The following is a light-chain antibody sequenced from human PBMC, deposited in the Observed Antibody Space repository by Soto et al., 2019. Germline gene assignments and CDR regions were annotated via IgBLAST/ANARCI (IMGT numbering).Light chain of an antibody. CDR1: NSNIGRYS. J-gene: IGLJ3*02. Sequence: QSALTQPPSLSGTPGQRVTISCSGSNSNIGRYSVNWYQHFPGTAPKILIYSDDERPSGVPVRFSGSKYGTSASLAISGLQSEDEAEYYCAAWYDNLNGPLFGGGTKLTVL. CDR3: AAWYDNLNGPL. V-gene: IGLV1-44*01. CDR2: SDD.